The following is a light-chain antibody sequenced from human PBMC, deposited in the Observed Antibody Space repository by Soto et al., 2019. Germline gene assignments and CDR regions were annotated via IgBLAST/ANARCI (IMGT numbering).Light chain of an antibody. CDR2: GAS. CDR1: QSVSSSY. V-gene: IGKV3-20*01. CDR3: QQYGSSPYT. J-gene: IGKJ2*01. Sequence: EIAMTQSPGTLSLSPVERATLSCRASQSVSSSYLAWYQQKPGQAPRLLIYGASSRATGIPDRFSGSGSGTDFTLTISRLEPEDFAVYYCQQYGSSPYTFGQGTKLEIK.